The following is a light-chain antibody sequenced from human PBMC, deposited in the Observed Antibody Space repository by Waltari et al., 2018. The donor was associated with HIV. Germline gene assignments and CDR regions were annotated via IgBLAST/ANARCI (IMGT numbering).Light chain of an antibody. J-gene: IGLJ3*02. CDR3: AAWDDSLSGRV. CDR2: WDN. V-gene: IGLV1-47*01. CDR1: SSNIGINY. Sequence: QPVLTQPPAASGTPGQRVTLYCSGSSSNIGINYVYWYQQLPGTAPKLLIYWDNRRPSGVPGRFSGSKSGTSASLAISGLRSEDEADYYCAAWDDSLSGRVFGGGTNLTVL.